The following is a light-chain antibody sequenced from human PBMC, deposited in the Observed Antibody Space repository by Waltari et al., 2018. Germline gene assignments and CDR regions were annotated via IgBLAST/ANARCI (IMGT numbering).Light chain of an antibody. V-gene: IGKV3-20*01. CDR3: QVWDFGSDHYV. CDR2: GAS. CDR1: QSVSSTN. J-gene: IGKJ3*01. Sequence: EIVLTQSLGTLSLSPGERATLSCRASQSVSSTNLTWYQQKPGQAPRLLMYGASTRATGIPDRFSGSGSGTDFTLTISGVEPGDEADYYCQVWDFGSDHYVFGPGT.